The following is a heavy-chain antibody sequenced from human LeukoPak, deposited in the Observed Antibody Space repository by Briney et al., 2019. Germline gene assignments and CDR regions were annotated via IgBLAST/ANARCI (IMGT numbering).Heavy chain of an antibody. Sequence: ASETLSLTCAVSGGSISSGGYSWSWIRQPPGKGLEWIGYIYHSGSTYYNPSLKSRVTISVDRSKNQFSLKLTSVTAADTAVYYCARVFSSSWQAFQHWGQGTLVTVSS. CDR2: IYHSGST. V-gene: IGHV4-30-2*01. J-gene: IGHJ1*01. CDR1: GGSISSGGYS. CDR3: ARVFSSSWQAFQH. D-gene: IGHD6-13*01.